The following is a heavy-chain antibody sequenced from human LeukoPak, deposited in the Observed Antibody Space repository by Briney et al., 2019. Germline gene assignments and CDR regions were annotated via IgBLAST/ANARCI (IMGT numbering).Heavy chain of an antibody. CDR1: GDSVSSNSAA. CDR2: TYYRSKWYN. J-gene: IGHJ4*02. V-gene: IGHV6-1*01. CDR3: AKSTGYYVCYFDY. D-gene: IGHD3-9*01. Sequence: SQTLSLTCAISGDSVSSNSAAWNWIRQSPSRGLKWLGRTYYRSKWYNDYAVSGKSRITINPDTSKNQFSLQLNSVTPEDTAVYDCAKSTGYYVCYFDYWGQGTLVTVSS.